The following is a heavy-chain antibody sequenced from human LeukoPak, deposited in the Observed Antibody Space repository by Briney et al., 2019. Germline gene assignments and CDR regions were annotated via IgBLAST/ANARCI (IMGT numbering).Heavy chain of an antibody. V-gene: IGHV3-48*01. CDR3: ARHFTAMAAYYFDY. CDR2: ISISTSSI. D-gene: IGHD5-18*01. CDR1: GFTFSSYS. J-gene: IGHJ4*02. Sequence: PGGSLRLSCVGSGFTFSSYSMSWVRQAPGKGLEWVSYISISTSSIDYADSVKGRFTISRDSAKNSLSLQMNSLRAEDTAVYYCARHFTAMAAYYFDYWGQGTLVTVSS.